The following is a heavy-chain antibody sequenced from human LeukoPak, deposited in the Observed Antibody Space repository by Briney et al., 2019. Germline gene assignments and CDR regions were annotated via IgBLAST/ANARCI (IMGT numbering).Heavy chain of an antibody. CDR2: IASETYGGTA. CDR1: GFTFGDYA. Sequence: GGSLRLSCTASGFTFGDYAMTWVRQAPGKGLEWVGFIASETYGGTAEYAASVKGRFTISRDDSKSIAYLQMNSLKTEDTTVYYCTRDQTPYYWGQGTLVTVSS. J-gene: IGHJ4*02. CDR3: TRDQTPYY. V-gene: IGHV3-49*04.